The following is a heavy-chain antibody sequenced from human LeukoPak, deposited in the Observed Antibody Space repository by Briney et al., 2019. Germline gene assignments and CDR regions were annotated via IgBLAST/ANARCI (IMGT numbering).Heavy chain of an antibody. CDR3: TTEYFGGFEY. D-gene: IGHD3-16*01. V-gene: IGHV3-15*07. CDR2: VKNRGDGRTT. J-gene: IGHJ4*02. CDR1: TFTKAW. Sequence: GGSLRLSCVVSTFTKAWMNWVRQAPGKGLEWVGRVKNRGDGRTTDYAAPVKGRFIISRDDSKKTVYLQMDSLKTEDTAVYFCTTEYFGGFEYWGQGTPVTVSS.